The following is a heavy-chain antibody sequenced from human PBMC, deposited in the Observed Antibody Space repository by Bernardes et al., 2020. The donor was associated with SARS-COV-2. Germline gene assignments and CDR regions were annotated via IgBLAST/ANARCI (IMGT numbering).Heavy chain of an antibody. V-gene: IGHV4-31*03. D-gene: IGHD3-22*01. Sequence: SETLSLTCTVSGGSISSGGYYWSWIRQHPGKGLEWIGYIYYSGSTYYNPSLKSRVTISRDNAKNSLYLQMNSLRAEDTAVYYCARESIVWSNAFDYWGQGTLVTVSS. CDR2: IYYSGST. J-gene: IGHJ4*02. CDR3: ARESIVWSNAFDY. CDR1: GGSISSGGYY.